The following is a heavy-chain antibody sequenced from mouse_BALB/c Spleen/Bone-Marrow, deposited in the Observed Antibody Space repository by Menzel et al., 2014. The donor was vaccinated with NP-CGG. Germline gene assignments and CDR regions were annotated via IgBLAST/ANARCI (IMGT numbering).Heavy chain of an antibody. CDR1: GFTFSDYY. CDR3: ARPTIYYDYDGYAMDY. J-gene: IGHJ4*01. V-gene: IGHV5-12*02. CDR2: ISNGGGST. D-gene: IGHD2-4*01. Sequence: VQVVESGRGLVQPGGSLKLSCATSGFTFSDYYMYWVRQTPEKRLEWVAYISNGGGSTYYPDTVKGRFTISRDNDKNTLYLQMSRLKSEDTAMYYCARPTIYYDYDGYAMDYWGQGTSVTVSS.